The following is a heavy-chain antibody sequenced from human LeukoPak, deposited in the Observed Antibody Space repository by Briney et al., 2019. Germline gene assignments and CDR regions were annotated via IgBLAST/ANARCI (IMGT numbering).Heavy chain of an antibody. V-gene: IGHV3-21*01. D-gene: IGHD2/OR15-2a*01. Sequence: GGSLRLPCAASGFTFSSYAMNWVRQAPGKGLEWVSSISLTSNDIYYAASVRGRFIISRDNAKNLLSLQMNSLRAEDTALYYCARGDTSLQRNDALDIWGQGTMVSVSS. CDR3: ARGDTSLQRNDALDI. CDR1: GFTFSSYA. J-gene: IGHJ3*02. CDR2: ISLTSNDI.